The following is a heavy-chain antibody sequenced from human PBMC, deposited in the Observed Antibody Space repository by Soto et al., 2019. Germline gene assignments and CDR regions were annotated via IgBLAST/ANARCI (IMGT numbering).Heavy chain of an antibody. V-gene: IGHV1-69*02. CDR3: ASLTYYYGSGTPLEDAFDI. Sequence: ASVKVSCKASGGTFSSYTISWVRQAPGQGLEWMGRIIPILDIANYAQKFQGRVTITADKSTSTAYMELSSLRSEDTAVYYCASLTYYYGSGTPLEDAFDIWGQGTMVTVSS. CDR2: IIPILDIA. D-gene: IGHD3-10*01. CDR1: GGTFSSYT. J-gene: IGHJ3*02.